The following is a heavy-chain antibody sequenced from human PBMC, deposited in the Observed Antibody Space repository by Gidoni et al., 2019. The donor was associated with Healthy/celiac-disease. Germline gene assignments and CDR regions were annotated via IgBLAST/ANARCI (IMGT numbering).Heavy chain of an antibody. CDR2: ISGSGCST. CDR1: GFTCSSYA. V-gene: IGHV3-23*01. CDR3: AKFSSPIRGADSDY. Sequence: EVQLLETGGDLVQPGGSLRLSCAASGFTCSSYAMSWVRQAPGKGLEWVSAISGSGCSTYYADPVKGRFTISRDNSKNTLYLQMNSLRAEDTAVYYCAKFSSPIRGADSDYWGQGTLVTVSS. D-gene: IGHD6-13*01. J-gene: IGHJ4*02.